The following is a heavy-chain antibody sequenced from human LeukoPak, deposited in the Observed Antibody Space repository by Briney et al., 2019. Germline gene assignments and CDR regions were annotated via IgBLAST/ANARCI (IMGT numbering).Heavy chain of an antibody. CDR2: IIPIFGTA. D-gene: IGHD2-2*01. V-gene: IGHV1-69*05. J-gene: IGHJ6*03. CDR1: GGTFSSYA. CDR3: ARSGGRSVVVSYYYMDV. Sequence: SVKVSCKASGGTFSSYAISWVRQAPGQGLEWMGGIIPIFGTANYAQKFQGRVTITTDESTSTAYMELSSLRSEDTAVYYCARSGGRSVVVSYYYMDVWGKGTTVTVSS.